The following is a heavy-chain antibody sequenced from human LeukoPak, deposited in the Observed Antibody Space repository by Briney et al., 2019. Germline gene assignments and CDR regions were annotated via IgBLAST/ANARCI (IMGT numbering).Heavy chain of an antibody. CDR2: IIPIFGTA. J-gene: IGHJ5*02. CDR1: GGTFSSYA. CDR3: ARGAYSSGWPNWFDP. V-gene: IGHV1-69*05. Sequence: SVKVSCKASGGTFSSYAISWVRQAPGQGLEWMGRIIPIFGTANYAQKFQGRVTITTDESTSPAYVELSSLRSEDTAVYYCARGAYSSGWPNWFDPWGQGTLVTVSS. D-gene: IGHD6-19*01.